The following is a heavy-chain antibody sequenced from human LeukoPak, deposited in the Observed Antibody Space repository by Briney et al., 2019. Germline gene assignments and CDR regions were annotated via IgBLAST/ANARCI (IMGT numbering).Heavy chain of an antibody. CDR3: AKDPYRASSGLVDY. D-gene: IGHD5-12*01. J-gene: IGHJ4*02. CDR2: ISGSGGTT. Sequence: GGSLRLSCAPSGFTFSNYAVSWVRQAPGKGLESVSSISGSGGTTYYADSVKGRFTISRDNSRNTLYLQMNSLRAEDTAVYYCAKDPYRASSGLVDYWGQGTLVTVSS. V-gene: IGHV3-23*01. CDR1: GFTFSNYA.